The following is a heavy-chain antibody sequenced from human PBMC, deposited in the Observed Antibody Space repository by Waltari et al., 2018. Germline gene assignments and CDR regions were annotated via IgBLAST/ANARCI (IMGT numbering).Heavy chain of an antibody. CDR1: GYIFTNYW. J-gene: IGHJ6*02. CDR2: IYPADSDT. D-gene: IGHD3-9*01. Sequence: EVQLVQSGAEVKKPGESLKISCKGSGYIFTNYWIGWVRPMPGKGLEWMGIIYPADSDTRYGPSFQGQVIISADKSSSTAYLQWSSLKAADTAIYYCAKFDLKRNHYYYGMDVWGQGTTVIVSS. V-gene: IGHV5-51*03. CDR3: AKFDLKRNHYYYGMDV.